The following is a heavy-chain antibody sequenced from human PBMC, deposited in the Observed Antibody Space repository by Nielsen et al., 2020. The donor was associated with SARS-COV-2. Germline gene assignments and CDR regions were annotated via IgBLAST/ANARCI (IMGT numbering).Heavy chain of an antibody. CDR3: ARERGYTYGNSLDY. D-gene: IGHD5-18*01. V-gene: IGHV3-11*06. J-gene: IGHJ4*02. CDR2: ISSSGTYT. CDR1: GFSFGDYY. Sequence: GESLKISCAASGFSFGDYYLSWIRQAPGKGLEWVAYISSSGTYTSYADSVKGRFTISRDNAKNSLSLQMHSLRAEDTAVYYCARERGYTYGNSLDYWGQGTLVTVSS.